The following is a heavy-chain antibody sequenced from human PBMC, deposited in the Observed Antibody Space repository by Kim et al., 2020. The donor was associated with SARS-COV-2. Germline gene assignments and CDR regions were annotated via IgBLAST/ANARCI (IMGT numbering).Heavy chain of an antibody. CDR2: IRSKVHGYAT. Sequence: GGSLRLSCGASGFTFSDSAMHWVRRASGKGLEWVGRIRSKVHGYATAYSASVRGRFTISRDDSRNTAYLQMNSLKNEDTDVYYCTRVPGTTLAFLDAFV. CDR3: TRVPGTTLAFLDAFV. CDR1: GFTFSDSA. D-gene: IGHD1-1*01. V-gene: IGHV3-73*01. J-gene: IGHJ3*02.